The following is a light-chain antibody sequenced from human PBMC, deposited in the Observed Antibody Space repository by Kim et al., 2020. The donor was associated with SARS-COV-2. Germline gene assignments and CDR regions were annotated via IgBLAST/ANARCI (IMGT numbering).Light chain of an antibody. J-gene: IGLJ2*01. CDR1: ELGEKN. Sequence: VSPGQSASITGSGDELGEKNDSWYQQKPGKSPVVVIYQDRKRPTGFPGRFAGTNSGNTATLTISGTQAMDEADYYCQAWDSSTVIFGGGTRLTVL. CDR2: QDR. V-gene: IGLV3-1*01. CDR3: QAWDSSTVI.